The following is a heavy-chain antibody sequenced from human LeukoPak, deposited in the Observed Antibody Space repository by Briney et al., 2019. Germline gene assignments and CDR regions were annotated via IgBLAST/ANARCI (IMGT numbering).Heavy chain of an antibody. CDR2: ISWNSGSI. CDR1: GFIFDDYA. CDR3: AKDRGSSDYMDV. V-gene: IGHV3-9*01. Sequence: GGSLRLSCAASGFIFDDYAMHWLRQGPGKGLERVSGISWNSGSIGYADSVKGRFTISRDNAKNSLYLQMNSLRAEDTALYYCAKDRGSSDYMDVWGKGTTVTVSS. J-gene: IGHJ6*03. D-gene: IGHD6-6*01.